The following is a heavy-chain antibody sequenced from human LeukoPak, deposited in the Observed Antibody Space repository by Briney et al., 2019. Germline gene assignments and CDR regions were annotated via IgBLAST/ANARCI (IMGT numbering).Heavy chain of an antibody. CDR3: ATPGVEYYYDSSGYYQDY. D-gene: IGHD3-22*01. Sequence: ASVKVSCKTSGYTFTSYYIHWVRQAPGQGLEWMGIVNPSGGSTSYAQKFQGRVTMTEDTSTDTAYMELSSLRSEDTAVYYCATPGVEYYYDSSGYYQDYWGQGTLVTVSS. J-gene: IGHJ4*02. CDR2: VNPSGGST. V-gene: IGHV1-46*01. CDR1: GYTFTSYY.